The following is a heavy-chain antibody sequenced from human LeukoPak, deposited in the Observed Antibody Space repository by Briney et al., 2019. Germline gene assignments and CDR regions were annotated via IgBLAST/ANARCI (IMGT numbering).Heavy chain of an antibody. V-gene: IGHV4-59*08. Sequence: SETLSLTCTVSGGSISSYYWSWIRQPPGKGLEWIGYIYYSGSTNYNPSLKSRVTISVDTSKNQFSLKLSSVTAADTAVYYCARQEVERFLEWLSPNNWFDPWGQGTLVTVSS. CDR3: ARQEVERFLEWLSPNNWFDP. J-gene: IGHJ5*02. CDR1: GGSISSYY. CDR2: IYYSGST. D-gene: IGHD3-3*01.